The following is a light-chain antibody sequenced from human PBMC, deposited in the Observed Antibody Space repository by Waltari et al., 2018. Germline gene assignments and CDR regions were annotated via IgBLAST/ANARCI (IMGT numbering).Light chain of an antibody. CDR2: AAS. J-gene: IGKJ4*01. V-gene: IGKV1-27*01. CDR3: QKYNTALPELT. Sequence: IHMTQSPSSLSASVGDRVTITSRASQGIGNNLVWYQQKPGKVPKVLIYAASTLQSGVPSRFSGSGSGTDFTLTISSLQPEDVATYYCQKYNTALPELTFGGGTKVEIK. CDR1: QGIGNN.